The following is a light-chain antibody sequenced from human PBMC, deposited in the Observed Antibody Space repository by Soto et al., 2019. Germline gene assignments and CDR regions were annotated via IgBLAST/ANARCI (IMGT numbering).Light chain of an antibody. Sequence: DIQMTQSPSTLSASVGDRVTITCRASQSISSWLAWYQQKPGKAPKLLIYDASSLESGVPSRFSGSGSGTEFTLIISSLQPADLATYYCQQYNSYSLSFGGGTKVEIK. CDR2: DAS. CDR1: QSISSW. CDR3: QQYNSYSLS. J-gene: IGKJ4*01. V-gene: IGKV1-5*01.